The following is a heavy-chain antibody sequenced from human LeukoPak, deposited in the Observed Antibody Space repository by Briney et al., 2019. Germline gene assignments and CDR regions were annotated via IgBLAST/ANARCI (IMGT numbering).Heavy chain of an antibody. CDR2: IYYTGKT. CDR1: GDSVSNGNYY. J-gene: IGHJ4*02. D-gene: IGHD3-10*01. V-gene: IGHV4-61*03. Sequence: SETLSLTCTVSGDSVSNGNYYWSWLRQPPGKALEWIGYIYYTGKTYYNPSLEGRVTILVDTSRNHFSVKLSSVTAADTAVYYCARGRRSGESFDYWGQGTLVTVSS. CDR3: ARGRRSGESFDY.